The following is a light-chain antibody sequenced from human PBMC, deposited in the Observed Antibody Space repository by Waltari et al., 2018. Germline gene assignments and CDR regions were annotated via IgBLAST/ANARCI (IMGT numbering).Light chain of an antibody. CDR1: SSDVGSYKL. V-gene: IGLV2-23*01. J-gene: IGLJ2*01. Sequence: QSALTQPASVSGSPGQSITLSCTGTSSDVGSYKLVSWYQQHPGKAPKFMIYEGSKRPSGVSNRFSGSKSGNTASLTISGLQAEDEADYYCCSYAGSRVVFGGGTKLTVL. CDR2: EGS. CDR3: CSYAGSRVV.